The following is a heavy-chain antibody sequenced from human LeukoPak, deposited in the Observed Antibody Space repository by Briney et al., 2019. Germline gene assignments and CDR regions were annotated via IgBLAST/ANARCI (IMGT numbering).Heavy chain of an antibody. V-gene: IGHV3-20*04. J-gene: IGHJ4*02. CDR2: INWNGGST. Sequence: GGSLRLSCAASGFTFSSYAMHWVRQAPGKGLEWVSGINWNGGSTGYADSVKGRFTISRDNAKNSLYLQMNSLRAEDTALYYCARGRLRNEFDYWGQGTLVTVSS. CDR1: GFTFSSYA. D-gene: IGHD4-17*01. CDR3: ARGRLRNEFDY.